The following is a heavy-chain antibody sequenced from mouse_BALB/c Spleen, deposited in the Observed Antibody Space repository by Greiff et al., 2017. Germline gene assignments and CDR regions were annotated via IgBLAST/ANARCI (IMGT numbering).Heavy chain of an antibody. CDR3: AKNSGYGSSSYYFDY. Sequence: QVQLQQSGPSLVQPSQSLSITCTVSGFSLTSYGVHWVRQSPGKGLEWLGVIWRGGSTDYNAAFMSRLSITKDNSKSQVFFKMNSLQADDTAIYYCAKNSGYGSSSYYFDYWGQGTTLTVSS. V-gene: IGHV2-5-1*01. J-gene: IGHJ2*01. CDR2: IWRGGST. D-gene: IGHD1-1*01. CDR1: GFSLTSYG.